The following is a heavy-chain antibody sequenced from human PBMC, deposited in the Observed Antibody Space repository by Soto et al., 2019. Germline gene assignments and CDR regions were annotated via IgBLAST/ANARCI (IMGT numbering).Heavy chain of an antibody. CDR2: ISYDGSNK. CDR1: GFTFSSYG. Sequence: QVQLVESGGGVVQPGRSLRLSCAASGFTFSSYGMHWVRQAPGKGLEWVAVISYDGSNKYYADSVKGRFTISRDNSKNTLYLQMNSLRAEDTAVYYCAKDRGGPFVYWGQGTLVTVSS. D-gene: IGHD3-10*01. J-gene: IGHJ4*02. V-gene: IGHV3-30*18. CDR3: AKDRGGPFVY.